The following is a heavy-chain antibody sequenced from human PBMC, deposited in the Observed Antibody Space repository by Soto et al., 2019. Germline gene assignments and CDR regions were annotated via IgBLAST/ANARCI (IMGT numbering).Heavy chain of an antibody. CDR1: GGSFSGYY. J-gene: IGHJ5*02. D-gene: IGHD3-10*01. CDR3: ASHRRHLMVWFGGLYRSWFDP. Sequence: SETLSLTCAVYGGSFSGYYWSWIRQPPGKGLEWIGEISHSGSTNYNPSLKSRVTISVDTSKNQFSLKLSPVTAADTAVYYCASHRRHLMVWFGGLYRSWFDPWGHGTLLTVSS. V-gene: IGHV4-34*01. CDR2: ISHSGST.